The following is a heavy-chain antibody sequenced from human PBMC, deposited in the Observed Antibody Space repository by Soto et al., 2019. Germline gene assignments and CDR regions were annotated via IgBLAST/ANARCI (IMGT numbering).Heavy chain of an antibody. Sequence: GASVKVSCKVSGYTLTELSMHWVRQAPGKGLEWMGGFDPEDGETIYAQKFQGRVTMTEDTSTDTAYMELSSLRSEDTAVYYCATGLDIGSYYRGTFDYWGQGTLVTVSS. D-gene: IGHD1-26*01. CDR3: ATGLDIGSYYRGTFDY. CDR2: FDPEDGET. V-gene: IGHV1-24*01. CDR1: GYTLTELS. J-gene: IGHJ4*02.